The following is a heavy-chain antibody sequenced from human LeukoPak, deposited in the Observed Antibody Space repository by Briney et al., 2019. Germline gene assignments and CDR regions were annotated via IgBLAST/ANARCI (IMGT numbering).Heavy chain of an antibody. CDR1: GYSFTSYW. CDR3: TVVDYYGSGSYTPFDY. V-gene: IGHV5-51*01. Sequence: GESLQISCKGSGYSFTSYWIGWVRQMPGKGLEWMGIIYPGDSDTRYGPSFQGQVTISADKSISTAYLQWSSLKASDTAMYYCTVVDYYGSGSYTPFDYWGQGTLVTVSS. D-gene: IGHD3-10*01. CDR2: IYPGDSDT. J-gene: IGHJ4*02.